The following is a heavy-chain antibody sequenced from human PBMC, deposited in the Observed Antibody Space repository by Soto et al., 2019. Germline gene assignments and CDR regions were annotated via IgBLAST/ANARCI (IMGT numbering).Heavy chain of an antibody. CDR1: GFSFSDYA. CDR2: ISASGGTT. CDR3: ATGTVGATWGYFDY. D-gene: IGHD1-26*01. Sequence: EVQLLEYGGGLVQPGGSLRLSCAASGFSFSDYAMSWVRQAPGKGLEWVSSISASGGTTYNADSVKGRFTISRYNSQNTLYVQMNSLRAEDKAVYYCATGTVGATWGYFDYWGQGTLVTVSS. V-gene: IGHV3-23*01. J-gene: IGHJ4*02.